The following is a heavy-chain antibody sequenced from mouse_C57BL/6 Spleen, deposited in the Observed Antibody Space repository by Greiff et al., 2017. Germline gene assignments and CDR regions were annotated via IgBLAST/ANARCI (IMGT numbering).Heavy chain of an antibody. CDR1: GYTFTSYW. CDR3: ARDITTVVAKD. J-gene: IGHJ2*01. V-gene: IGHV1-64*01. Sequence: QVQLQQPGAELVKPGASVKLSCKASGYTFTSYWMHWVKQRPGQGLEWIGMIHPNSGSTNYNEKNKSKATLTVYKSSSTAYMQLSSLTSEGSAVYCCARDITTVVAKDWGQGTTLTVSS. D-gene: IGHD1-1*01. CDR2: IHPNSGST.